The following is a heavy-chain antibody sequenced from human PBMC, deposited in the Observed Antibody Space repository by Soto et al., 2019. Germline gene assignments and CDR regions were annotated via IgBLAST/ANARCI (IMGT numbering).Heavy chain of an antibody. CDR1: GYTFTSYG. CDR3: ARVCHPGYSYGYVVWARGYGMDV. D-gene: IGHD5-18*01. Sequence: QVQLVQSGAEVKKPGASVKVSCKASGYTFTSYGISWVRQAPGQGLEWMGWISAYNGNTNHAQKLQGRVTMTTDTSTSTAYMELRSLRSDDTAVYYCARVCHPGYSYGYVVWARGYGMDVWGQGTTVTVSS. J-gene: IGHJ6*02. CDR2: ISAYNGNT. V-gene: IGHV1-18*01.